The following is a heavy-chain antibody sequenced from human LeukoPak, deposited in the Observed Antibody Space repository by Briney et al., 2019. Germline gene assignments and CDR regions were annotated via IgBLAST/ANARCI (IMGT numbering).Heavy chain of an antibody. D-gene: IGHD3-22*01. J-gene: IGHJ3*02. CDR1: GGSISSSSYY. CDR3: ARYYYDSSGHYYVSSPAGIDI. CDR2: IYYSGST. V-gene: IGHV4-39*07. Sequence: SETLSLTCTVSGGSISSSSYYWGWIRQPPGKGLEWIGSIYYSGSTYYNPSLKSRVTISVDTSKNQFSLKLSSVAAADTAVYYCARYYYDSSGHYYVSSPAGIDIWGQGTMVTVSS.